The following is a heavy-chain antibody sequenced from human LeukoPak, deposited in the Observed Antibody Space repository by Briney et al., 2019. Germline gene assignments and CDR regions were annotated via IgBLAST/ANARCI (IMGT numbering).Heavy chain of an antibody. D-gene: IGHD2-2*01. CDR3: AGVYRCSTSCSYFDY. CDR2: INTGGGVT. CDR1: GFAVSSYR. J-gene: IGHJ4*02. Sequence: PGGSLRLSCAASGFAVSSYRMNWVRQAPGKGLEWVSYINTGGGVTYYADSVKGRFTISRDNAKKSLYLQMNSLRAEDTAVYYCAGVYRCSTSCSYFDYWGRGTLVTVSS. V-gene: IGHV3-48*04.